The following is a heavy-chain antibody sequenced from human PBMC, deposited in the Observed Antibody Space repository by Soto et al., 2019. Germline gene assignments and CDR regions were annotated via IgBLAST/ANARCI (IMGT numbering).Heavy chain of an antibody. Sequence: GGSLTLSCAASGLPVSSNYMNWVRQAPGKGLEWVSVLYSGGSTHYAGSVKGRFIISRDNSKNTLYLQMNSLRVEDTAVYYCARDRPGDEGDGFDIWGHGTMVTVSS. J-gene: IGHJ3*02. CDR1: GLPVSSNY. CDR3: ARDRPGDEGDGFDI. D-gene: IGHD3-10*01. V-gene: IGHV3-53*01. CDR2: LYSGGST.